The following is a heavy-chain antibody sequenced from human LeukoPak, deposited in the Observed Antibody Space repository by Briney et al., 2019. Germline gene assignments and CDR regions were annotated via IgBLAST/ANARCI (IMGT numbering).Heavy chain of an antibody. CDR3: ARSPERWLQLLIDY. CDR1: GYSISSGYY. D-gene: IGHD5-24*01. V-gene: IGHV4-38-2*01. Sequence: PSETLSLTCAASGYSISSGYYWGWLRPPPGKGLECIGSIYHSGSTYYNPSLKSRVTISVDTSTNQFSLKLSSVTAADTAVYYCARSPERWLQLLIDYWGQGTLVTVSS. CDR2: IYHSGST. J-gene: IGHJ4*02.